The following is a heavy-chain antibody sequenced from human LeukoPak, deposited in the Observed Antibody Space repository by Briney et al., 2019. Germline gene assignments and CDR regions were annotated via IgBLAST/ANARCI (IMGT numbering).Heavy chain of an antibody. D-gene: IGHD5-18*01. CDR2: IYYTGST. Sequence: SETLSLTCIVSGGSIGSYYWSWVRQPPGKGLEWIGFIYYTGSTNYNSSLKSRVTISLDTSKNQFSLRLSSMTAADTAVYFCARCGYSYGTGYHFDSWGQGTLVTVSS. CDR1: GGSIGSYY. CDR3: ARCGYSYGTGYHFDS. V-gene: IGHV4-59*13. J-gene: IGHJ4*02.